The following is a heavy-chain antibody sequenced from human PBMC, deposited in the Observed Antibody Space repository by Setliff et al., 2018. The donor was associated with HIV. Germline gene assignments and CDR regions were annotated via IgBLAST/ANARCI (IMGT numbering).Heavy chain of an antibody. D-gene: IGHD4-17*01. J-gene: IGHJ4*02. V-gene: IGHV4-61*10. CDR2: TYSSGGT. CDR3: ARLHGDFYFDL. CDR1: GGSISSDTYH. Sequence: SETLSLTCTVSGGSISSDTYHYSWIRQPAGKGLEWIGQTYSSGGTNYNPSLKSRVTISVDTSKNQFSLRLSSVTAADTAVYYCARLHGDFYFDLWGQGTLVTVSS.